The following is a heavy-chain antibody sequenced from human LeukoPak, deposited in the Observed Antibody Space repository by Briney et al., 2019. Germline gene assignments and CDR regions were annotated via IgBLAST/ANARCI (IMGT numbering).Heavy chain of an antibody. D-gene: IGHD1-26*01. CDR3: ASSYLSGGAFDI. CDR2: IWYDGSNK. J-gene: IGHJ3*02. Sequence: GRSLRLSCAASGFTFSSYGMHWVRQAPSKGLEWVAVIWYDGSNKYYADSVKGRFTISRDNSKNTLYLQMNSLRAEDTTVNYCASSYLSGGAFDIWGQGTIVTVSS. V-gene: IGHV3-33*01. CDR1: GFTFSSYG.